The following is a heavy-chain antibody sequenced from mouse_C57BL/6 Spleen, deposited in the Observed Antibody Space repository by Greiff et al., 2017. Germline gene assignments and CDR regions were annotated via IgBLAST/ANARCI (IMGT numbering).Heavy chain of an antibody. CDR3: ARKGWDPHSFDY. V-gene: IGHV1-61*01. J-gene: IGHJ2*01. D-gene: IGHD4-1*01. CDR2: IYPSDSET. CDR1: GYTFTSYW. Sequence: QVQLQQPGAELVRPGSSVKLSCKASGYTFTSYWMDWVKQRPGQGLEWIGNIYPSDSETHYNQKFKDKATLTVDKSSSTAYMQLSSLTSEDSAVYYCARKGWDPHSFDYWGQGTTLTVSS.